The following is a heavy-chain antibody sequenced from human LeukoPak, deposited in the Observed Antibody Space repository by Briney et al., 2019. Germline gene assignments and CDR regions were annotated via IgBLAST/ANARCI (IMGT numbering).Heavy chain of an antibody. CDR3: ARAQGIAVAGTRTKGDY. Sequence: ASVKVSCKASRGTFGNSAIVWVRQAPGQGLEWMGIINPSGGSTSYAQKFQGRVTMTRDMSTSTVYMELSSLRSEDTAVYYCARAQGIAVAGTRTKGDYWGQGTLVTVSS. V-gene: IGHV1-46*01. D-gene: IGHD6-19*01. CDR2: INPSGGST. J-gene: IGHJ4*02. CDR1: RGTFGNSA.